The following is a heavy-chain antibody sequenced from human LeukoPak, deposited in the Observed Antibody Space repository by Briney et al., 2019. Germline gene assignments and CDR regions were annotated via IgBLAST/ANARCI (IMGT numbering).Heavy chain of an antibody. CDR2: ISYDGSHK. CDR3: ARMRVGTTYFDF. V-gene: IGHV3-30-3*01. D-gene: IGHD1-14*01. Sequence: GGSLRLSCEASGFTFSNYAMFWVRQAPGKGLEWVTIISYDGSHKYYADSVKGRFTISRDNSKNTLYLQMNSLTTEDTAVYYCARMRVGTTYFDFWGQGTLVPVSP. CDR1: GFTFSNYA. J-gene: IGHJ4*02.